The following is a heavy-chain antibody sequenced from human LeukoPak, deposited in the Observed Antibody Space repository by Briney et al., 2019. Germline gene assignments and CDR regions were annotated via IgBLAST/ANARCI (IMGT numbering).Heavy chain of an antibody. J-gene: IGHJ4*02. CDR2: IYYSGTT. V-gene: IGHV4-59*01. D-gene: IGHD7-27*01. CDR1: GGSISSDY. CDR3: ARGANWGSPDY. Sequence: SETLSLTCTVSGGSISSDYWSWTRQSPGKGLEWIGYIYYSGTTSYNPSLKSRVTISLDTSKNQFSLKLSSVTAADTAVYYCARGANWGSPDYWGQGTLVTVSS.